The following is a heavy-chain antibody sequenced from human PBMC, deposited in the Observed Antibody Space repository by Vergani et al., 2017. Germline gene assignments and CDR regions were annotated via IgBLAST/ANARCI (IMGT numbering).Heavy chain of an antibody. D-gene: IGHD3-10*01. V-gene: IGHV3-30*03. Sequence: QVHLVESGGGVVQPGRSLRLSCVVSGFTSSYYGMHWVRQAPGKGLEWVAVISYDGTQKYYADSVKGRFTISRDNSKNTLHLQMNSLRAEDTALYYCARDPLVQGAIGLPDYWGQGTLVTVSS. CDR3: ARDPLVQGAIGLPDY. CDR2: ISYDGTQK. J-gene: IGHJ4*02. CDR1: GFTSSYYG.